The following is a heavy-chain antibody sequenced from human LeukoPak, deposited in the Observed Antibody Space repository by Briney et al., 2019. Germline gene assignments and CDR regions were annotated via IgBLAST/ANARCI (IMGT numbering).Heavy chain of an antibody. CDR1: GGSFSGYY. Sequence: PSETLSLTCAVYGGSFSGYYWSWIRQPPGKGLEWIGEINHSGSTNYNPSLKSRVTISVDTSKNQFSLKLSSVTAADTAVYYCARDFYIPGYDSSGSTAYYYYGMDVWGQGTTVTVSS. J-gene: IGHJ6*02. CDR3: ARDFYIPGYDSSGSTAYYYYGMDV. V-gene: IGHV4-34*01. D-gene: IGHD3-22*01. CDR2: INHSGST.